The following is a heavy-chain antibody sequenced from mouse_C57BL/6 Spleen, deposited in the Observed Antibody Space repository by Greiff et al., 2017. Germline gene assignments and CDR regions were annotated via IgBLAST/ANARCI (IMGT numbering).Heavy chain of an antibody. V-gene: IGHV6-6*01. CDR1: GFTFSDAW. CDR3: TSILLLRSYYYAMDY. J-gene: IGHJ4*01. Sequence: EVKVEESGGGLVQPGGSMKLSCAASGFTFSDAWMDWVRQSPEKGLEWVAEIRNKANNHATYYAESVKGRFTISRDDSKSSVYLQMNSLRAEDTGIYYCTSILLLRSYYYAMDYWGQGTSVTVSS. D-gene: IGHD1-1*01. CDR2: IRNKANNHAT.